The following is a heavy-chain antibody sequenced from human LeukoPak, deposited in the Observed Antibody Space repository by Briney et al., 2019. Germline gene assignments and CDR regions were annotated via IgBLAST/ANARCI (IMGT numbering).Heavy chain of an antibody. Sequence: GRSLRLSCAASGFTFDDYAMHWVRQAPGKGLEWVSGISWNSGSIGYADSVKGLFTISRDNAKNTLYLQMNSLRAEDTAVYYCARVKGIAVAEDYWGQGTLVTVSS. CDR2: ISWNSGSI. D-gene: IGHD6-19*01. CDR1: GFTFDDYA. J-gene: IGHJ4*02. V-gene: IGHV3-9*01. CDR3: ARVKGIAVAEDY.